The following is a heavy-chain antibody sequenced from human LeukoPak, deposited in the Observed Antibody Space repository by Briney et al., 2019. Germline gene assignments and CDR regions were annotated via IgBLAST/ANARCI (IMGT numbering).Heavy chain of an antibody. Sequence: PGGSLRLSCAASGFTFSSYSMNWVRQAPGKGLEWVSSISRGSGSIYYADSLKGRFTISRDNAKNSLYLQMNSLRVEDTAVYYCARAPPYCGGDCSDWYFDLWGRGTPVTVSS. D-gene: IGHD2-21*02. CDR3: ARAPPYCGGDCSDWYFDL. CDR1: GFTFSSYS. J-gene: IGHJ2*01. CDR2: ISRGSGSI. V-gene: IGHV3-21*01.